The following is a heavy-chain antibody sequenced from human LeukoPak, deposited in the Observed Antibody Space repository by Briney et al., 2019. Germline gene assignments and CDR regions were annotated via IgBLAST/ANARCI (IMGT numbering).Heavy chain of an antibody. V-gene: IGHV4-59*01. Sequence: SETLSLTCTVSGGSISTYFWTWIRQPPGKGLEWIGYIDYSAYTKYNPSLKSRVTISVDTSKNQFPLSLSSLTAADTAVYYCAREVSRGRSGYQIDYWGPGTLVTVSS. CDR3: AREVSRGRSGYQIDY. CDR2: IDYSAYT. J-gene: IGHJ4*02. CDR1: GGSISTYF. D-gene: IGHD3-22*01.